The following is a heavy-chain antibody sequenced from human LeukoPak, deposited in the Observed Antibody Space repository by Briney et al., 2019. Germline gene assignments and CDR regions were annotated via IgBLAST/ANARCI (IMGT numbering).Heavy chain of an antibody. D-gene: IGHD3-10*01. V-gene: IGHV3-23*01. CDR2: ISGSGGST. J-gene: IGHJ4*02. CDR1: GFTFSSYD. Sequence: HPGGSLRLSCAASGFTFSSYDMSWVRQAPGKGLEWVSAISGSGGSTYYAASVKGRFTISRDDSKTTLYLQMNSLRAGDTAVYYCARGPLTSFGFGELLYTAVFDYWGQGTLVTVSS. CDR3: ARGPLTSFGFGELLYTAVFDY.